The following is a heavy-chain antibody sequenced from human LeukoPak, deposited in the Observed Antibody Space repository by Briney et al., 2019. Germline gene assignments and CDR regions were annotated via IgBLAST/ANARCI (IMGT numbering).Heavy chain of an antibody. V-gene: IGHV3-23*01. Sequence: GGSLRLSCAASGFTFSNYGMSGVGQAAGKGLEGVSSISGSGGNKYYADSVKGWFTISSDTSKNTLYLQMNSPRAKDTAVYYCAKDMYYDSSGPVFDYWGQGTLVTVSS. CDR2: ISGSGGNK. J-gene: IGHJ4*02. D-gene: IGHD3-22*01. CDR1: GFTFSNYG. CDR3: AKDMYYDSSGPVFDY.